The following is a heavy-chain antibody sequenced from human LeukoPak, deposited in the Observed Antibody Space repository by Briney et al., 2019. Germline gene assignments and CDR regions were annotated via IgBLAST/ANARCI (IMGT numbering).Heavy chain of an antibody. CDR3: ARGPYSYDSPGAFDI. Sequence: TTSETLSLTCTVSGDSISSGDYYWSWIRQPAGKGLEWIGRISSSGSTNYNPSLKSRVTISVDTSKNQFSLKLSSVTAADTAVYFCARGPYSYDSPGAFDIWGQGTMVTVSS. J-gene: IGHJ3*02. V-gene: IGHV4-61*02. D-gene: IGHD3-22*01. CDR2: ISSSGST. CDR1: GDSISSGDYY.